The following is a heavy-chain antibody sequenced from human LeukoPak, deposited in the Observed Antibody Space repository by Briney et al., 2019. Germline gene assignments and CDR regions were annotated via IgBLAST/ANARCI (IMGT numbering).Heavy chain of an antibody. CDR1: GGSISSYY. CDR3: ARGDLGRGWFDP. CDR2: IYYSGST. J-gene: IGHJ5*02. V-gene: IGHV4-59*01. Sequence: SETLSLTCTVSGGSISSYYWSWIRQPPGKGLEWIGYIYYSGSTNYNPSLKSRVTISVDTSKNQFSLKLSSVTAADTAVYYCARGDLGRGWFDPWGQGTLVTVSS.